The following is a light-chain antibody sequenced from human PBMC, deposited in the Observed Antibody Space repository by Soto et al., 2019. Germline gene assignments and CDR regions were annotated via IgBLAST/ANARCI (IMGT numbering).Light chain of an antibody. J-gene: IGLJ1*01. Sequence: QSALTQPASVFGSPGQSITISCTGTSSDVGGYNFVSWYQQLPGKAPKLMIYEVTSRPSGVSNRFSGSKSGNTASLTISGLQPEDEADYYCSSYTTSSTVVFGTGTNLTVL. CDR2: EVT. V-gene: IGLV2-14*03. CDR1: SSDVGGYNF. CDR3: SSYTTSSTVV.